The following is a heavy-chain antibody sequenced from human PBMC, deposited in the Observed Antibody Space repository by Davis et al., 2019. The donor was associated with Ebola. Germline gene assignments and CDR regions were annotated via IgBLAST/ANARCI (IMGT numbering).Heavy chain of an antibody. CDR3: AKKTPPDY. Sequence: LKISCAASGFTFDDYAMHWVRQAPGKGLEWVSGISWNSKDIGYADSVKGRFTISRDNSKNTLYLQMNSLRAEDTAVYYCAKKTPPDYWGQGTLVTVSS. J-gene: IGHJ4*01. CDR1: GFTFDDYA. V-gene: IGHV3-9*01. CDR2: ISWNSKDI.